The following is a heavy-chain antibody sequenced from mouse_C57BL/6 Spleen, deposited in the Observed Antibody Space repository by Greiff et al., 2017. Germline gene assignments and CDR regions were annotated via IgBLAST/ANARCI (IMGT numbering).Heavy chain of an antibody. J-gene: IGHJ2*01. Sequence: EVKLVESGGDLVKPGGSLKLSCAASGFTFSSYGMSWVRQTPDKRLEWVATISSGGSYTYYPARVKGRFTISRDNAKNTMYLQMSSLKSEDTAMXYCERDGKFITTVVAYDMDYWGQGTTLTVSS. V-gene: IGHV5-6*02. CDR1: GFTFSSYG. D-gene: IGHD1-1*01. CDR3: ERDGKFITTVVAYDMDY. CDR2: ISSGGSYT.